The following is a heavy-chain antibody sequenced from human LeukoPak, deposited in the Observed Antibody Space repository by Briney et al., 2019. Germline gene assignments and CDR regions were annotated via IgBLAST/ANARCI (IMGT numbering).Heavy chain of an antibody. Sequence: ASVKVSCKASGYTFTSYGISRVRQAPGQGLEWMGWISAYNGNTNYAQKLQGRVTMTTDTSTSTAYMELRSLRSDDTAVYYCARGHYYDSSGYRYYYGMDVWGKGTTVTVSS. CDR2: ISAYNGNT. V-gene: IGHV1-18*01. D-gene: IGHD3-22*01. CDR1: GYTFTSYG. CDR3: ARGHYYDSSGYRYYYGMDV. J-gene: IGHJ6*04.